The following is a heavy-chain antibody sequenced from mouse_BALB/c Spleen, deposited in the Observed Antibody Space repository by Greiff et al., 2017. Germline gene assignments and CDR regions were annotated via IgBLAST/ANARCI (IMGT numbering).Heavy chain of an antibody. CDR3: ARRLLRNYFDY. V-gene: IGHV3-2*02. CDR2: ISYSGST. CDR1: GYSITSDYA. J-gene: IGHJ2*01. Sequence: EVHLVESGPGLVKPSQSLSLTCTVTGYSITSDYAWNWIRQFPGNKLEWMGYISYSGSTSYNPSLKSRISITRDTSKNQFFLQLNSVTTEDTATYYCARRLLRNYFDYWGQGTTLTVSS. D-gene: IGHD2-3*01.